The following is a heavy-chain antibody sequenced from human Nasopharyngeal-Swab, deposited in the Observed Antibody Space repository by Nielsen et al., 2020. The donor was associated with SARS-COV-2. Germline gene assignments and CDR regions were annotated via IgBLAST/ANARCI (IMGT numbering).Heavy chain of an antibody. Sequence: GESLKISCQGSGYRFNSYWIGWVRQMPGTGLEWMGIIYPGDSDARYSPSFQGQVTISADKSISTAYLPWSSLKASDTDMYYCASTVITTGGADHWGQGTLVTVSS. CDR1: GYRFNSYW. CDR3: ASTVITTGGADH. D-gene: IGHD4-17*01. V-gene: IGHV5-51*01. CDR2: IYPGDSDA. J-gene: IGHJ4*02.